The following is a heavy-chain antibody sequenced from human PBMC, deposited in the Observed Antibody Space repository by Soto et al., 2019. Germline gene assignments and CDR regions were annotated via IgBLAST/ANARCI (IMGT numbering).Heavy chain of an antibody. V-gene: IGHV1-69*06. CDR2: IIPIFGTA. Sequence: QVQLVQSGAEVKKPGSSVKVSCKSSGGTFSSYAISWVRQAPGQGLEWMGGIIPIFGTANYAQKFQGRVTITEDKSTSKAYKELRSLISDDTAVYYCARDWANYGSGDCQEFDYWGQGTLVTVSS. CDR3: ARDWANYGSGDCQEFDY. D-gene: IGHD3-10*01. J-gene: IGHJ4*02. CDR1: GGTFSSYA.